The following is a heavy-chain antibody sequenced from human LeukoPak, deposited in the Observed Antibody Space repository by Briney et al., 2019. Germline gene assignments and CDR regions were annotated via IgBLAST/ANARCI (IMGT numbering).Heavy chain of an antibody. D-gene: IGHD5-18*01. J-gene: IGHJ5*02. CDR3: AKGPKTARDWFGP. V-gene: IGHV3-30*02. Sequence: PGGSLRLSCSASGFTFSNYGMHWVRQAPGKGLEWVSFIHFDGNNKYYADSVKGRFTISRDNSKNTLYLQVDSLRAEDTAVYYCAKGPKTARDWFGPWGQGTLVTVSS. CDR1: GFTFSNYG. CDR2: IHFDGNNK.